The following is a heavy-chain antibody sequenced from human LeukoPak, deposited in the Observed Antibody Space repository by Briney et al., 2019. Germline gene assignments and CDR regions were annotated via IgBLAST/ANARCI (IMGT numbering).Heavy chain of an antibody. V-gene: IGHV3-7*01. Sequence: GGAPRLSRAAPEFIFCGYLMNLVRPAPGEGGGWVANIKQDGSEKQYVDSVRGRFTISRDNAKNSLYLQMNSLRVEDTAVYYCARDGFVGAADYWGQGTLVTVSS. CDR3: ARDGFVGAADY. J-gene: IGHJ4*02. CDR1: EFIFCGYL. CDR2: IKQDGSEK. D-gene: IGHD6-13*01.